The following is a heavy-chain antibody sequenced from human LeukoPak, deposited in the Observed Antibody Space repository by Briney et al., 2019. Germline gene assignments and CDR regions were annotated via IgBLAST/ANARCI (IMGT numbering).Heavy chain of an antibody. CDR1: GGSVSSGSYY. CDR2: IYYSGST. CDR3: AIQLWSMGIDY. V-gene: IGHV4-61*01. J-gene: IGHJ4*02. D-gene: IGHD5-18*01. Sequence: PSETLSLTCIVSGGSVSSGSYYWSWIRQPPGKGLEWIGYIYYSGSTNYNPSLKSRVTISVDTSKNQFSLKLSSVTAADTAVYYCAIQLWSMGIDYWGQGTLVTVSS.